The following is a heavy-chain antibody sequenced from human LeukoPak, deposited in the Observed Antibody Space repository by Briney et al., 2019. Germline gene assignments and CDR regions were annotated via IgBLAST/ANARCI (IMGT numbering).Heavy chain of an antibody. CDR2: INHSGST. Sequence: PSETLSLTCAVYGGSFSGYYWSWIRQPPGKGLEWIGEINHSGSTNYNPSLKSRVTISVDTSKNQFSLKLSSVTAADTAVYYCARGPDARIFGVVIRRPFDYWGQGTLVTVSS. J-gene: IGHJ4*02. CDR3: ARGPDARIFGVVIRRPFDY. D-gene: IGHD3-3*01. V-gene: IGHV4-34*01. CDR1: GGSFSGYY.